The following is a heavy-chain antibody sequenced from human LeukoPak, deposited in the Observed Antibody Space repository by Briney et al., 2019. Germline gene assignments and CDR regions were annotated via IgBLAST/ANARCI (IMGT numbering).Heavy chain of an antibody. D-gene: IGHD2-2*01. V-gene: IGHV3-23*01. Sequence: GGSLRLSCAASGFTFSSYAMSWVRQAPGKGLEWVSAISGSGGSTYYADSVTGRFTISRDNSKNTLYLQMNSPRAEDTAVYYCAKGGFVVVPAAKRGDFDYWGQGTLVTVSS. CDR1: GFTFSSYA. CDR2: ISGSGGST. CDR3: AKGGFVVVPAAKRGDFDY. J-gene: IGHJ4*02.